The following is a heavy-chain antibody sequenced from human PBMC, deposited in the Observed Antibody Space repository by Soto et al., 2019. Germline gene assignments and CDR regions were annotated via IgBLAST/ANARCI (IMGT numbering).Heavy chain of an antibody. CDR2: IYYSGST. CDR3: ARVGATTGHSLHY. J-gene: IGHJ4*02. D-gene: IGHD1-26*01. V-gene: IGHV4-59*01. Sequence: QVQLQESGPGLVKPSETLSLTCTVSGGSISSYYWSWIRQPPGKGLEWIGYIYYSGSTNYNPSLKSRVPISVDTSKIQFYLKLSSVNAAATAVYYCARVGATTGHSLHYWGQGTLVTVSS. CDR1: GGSISSYY.